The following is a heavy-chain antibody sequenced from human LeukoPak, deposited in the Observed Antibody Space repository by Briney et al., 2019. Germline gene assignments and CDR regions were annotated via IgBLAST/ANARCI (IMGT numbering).Heavy chain of an antibody. CDR3: ARDLVSGDYFWWFDP. V-gene: IGHV3-48*01. CDR2: ISSSSSTI. CDR1: GFTFSSYS. Sequence: GGSLRLSCAASGFTFSSYSMNWVRQATGKGLEWVSYISSSSSTIYYADSVKGRFTISRDNAKNSLYLQMNSLRAEDTAVYYCARDLVSGDYFWWFDPWGQGTLVTVSS. J-gene: IGHJ5*02. D-gene: IGHD4-17*01.